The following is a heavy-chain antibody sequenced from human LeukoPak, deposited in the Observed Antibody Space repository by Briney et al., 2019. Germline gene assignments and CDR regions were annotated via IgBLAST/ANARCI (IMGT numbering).Heavy chain of an antibody. CDR3: AKAPDYYDPIDY. Sequence: GGSLRLSCTASGFTFSNYAMHWVRQAPGKGLEWVSAISGSGGSTYYADSVKGRFTISRDNSKNTLYLQMNSLRAEDTAVYYCAKAPDYYDPIDYWGQGTLVTVSS. J-gene: IGHJ4*02. D-gene: IGHD3-22*01. V-gene: IGHV3-23*01. CDR2: ISGSGGST. CDR1: GFTFSNYA.